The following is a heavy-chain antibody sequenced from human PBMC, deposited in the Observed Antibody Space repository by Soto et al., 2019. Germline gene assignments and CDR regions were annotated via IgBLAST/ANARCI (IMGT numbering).Heavy chain of an antibody. CDR2: IYYSGST. CDR3: ARQGYYYGSGSYFDFDY. V-gene: IGHV4-59*01. Sequence: GSISSYYWSWIRQPPGKGLEWIGYIYYSGSTNYNPSLKSRVTISVDTSKNQFSLKLSSVTAADTAVYYCARQGYYYGSGSYFDFDYWGQGTLVTVSS. J-gene: IGHJ4*02. CDR1: GSISSYY. D-gene: IGHD3-10*01.